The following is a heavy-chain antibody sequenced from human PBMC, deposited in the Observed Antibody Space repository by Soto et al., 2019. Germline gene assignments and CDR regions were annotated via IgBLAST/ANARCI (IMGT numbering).Heavy chain of an antibody. CDR2: IYYSGST. Sequence: QLQLQESGPGLVKPSETLSLTCTVSGGSISSSSYYWGWIRQPPGKGLEWIGSIYYSGSTYYNQSLKSRVTISVDTSKNQFSLKLSSVTAADTAVYYCARQEYSSSGFDYWGQGTLVTVSS. D-gene: IGHD6-13*01. CDR3: ARQEYSSSGFDY. J-gene: IGHJ4*02. CDR1: GGSISSSSYY. V-gene: IGHV4-39*01.